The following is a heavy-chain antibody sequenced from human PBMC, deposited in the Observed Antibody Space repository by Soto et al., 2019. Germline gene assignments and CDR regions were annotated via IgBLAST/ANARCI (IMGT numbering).Heavy chain of an antibody. CDR3: ARGLGHFMVVTSRFDY. D-gene: IGHD2-21*02. CDR2: IFYTGST. J-gene: IGHJ4*02. CDR1: GGSVTSGTYY. V-gene: IGHV4-61*01. Sequence: QVQLQESGPGLVKPSETPSLTCTVSGGSVTSGTYYWSWIRQPPGKGLEWIGYIFYTGSTNYNPSLKSRVTIAVDTSKNQFSLKLSSVTAADTAVYYCARGLGHFMVVTSRFDYWGQGTLVTVSS.